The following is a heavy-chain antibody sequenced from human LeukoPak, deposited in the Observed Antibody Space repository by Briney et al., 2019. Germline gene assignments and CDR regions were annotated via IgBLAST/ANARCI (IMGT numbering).Heavy chain of an antibody. Sequence: GGSLRPSCAASGFTFSSHAMSWVRQAPGKRLEWVSAISTSGGSTYYADSVKGRFTISRDNSKNTLYLQMNSLRAEDTAVYYCAKEPYSGSQLLDYWGQGTLVTVSS. D-gene: IGHD1-26*01. CDR1: GFTFSSHA. V-gene: IGHV3-23*01. CDR3: AKEPYSGSQLLDY. CDR2: ISTSGGST. J-gene: IGHJ4*02.